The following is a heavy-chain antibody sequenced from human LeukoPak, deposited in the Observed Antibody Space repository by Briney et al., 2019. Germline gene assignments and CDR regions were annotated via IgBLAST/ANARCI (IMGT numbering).Heavy chain of an antibody. V-gene: IGHV4-59*01. D-gene: IGHD1-26*01. CDR1: GGSISSYY. Sequence: SETLSLTCTVSGGSISSYYWSWIRQPPGKGLEWIGYISYSGSTNYNPSLKSRVTISVDTSKNQFSLKLSSVTAAGTAVYYCARTYSGSYRIYYYYYYMDVWGKGTTVTVSS. J-gene: IGHJ6*03. CDR2: ISYSGST. CDR3: ARTYSGSYRIYYYYYYMDV.